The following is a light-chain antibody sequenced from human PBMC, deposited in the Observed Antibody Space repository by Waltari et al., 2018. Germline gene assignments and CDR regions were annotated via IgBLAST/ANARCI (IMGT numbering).Light chain of an antibody. J-gene: IGLJ2*01. CDR2: EVS. CDR1: SSDVGGYNY. Sequence: QSALTQPPSASGSPGQSVTISCTGTSSDVGGYNYVSWYQQHPGKAPKLMISEVSKRPSGVPDRISGSKSGNTASLSVSWLQAEDEADYDCSSYAGSNNLVFGGGSKLTVL. CDR3: SSYAGSNNLV. V-gene: IGLV2-8*01.